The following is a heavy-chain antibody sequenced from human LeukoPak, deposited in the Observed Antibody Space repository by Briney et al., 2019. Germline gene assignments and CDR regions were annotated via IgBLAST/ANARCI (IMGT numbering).Heavy chain of an antibody. CDR1: GGSVRRGNYY. CDR2: IYTSGTT. J-gene: IGHJ6*03. V-gene: IGHV4-61*02. Sequence: SETLSLTCTVSGGSVRRGNYYWTWIRQPAGSGLEWIGRIYTSGTTDYNPSLRTRVTISVDASRNQFSLNLSSVTAADTAVYYCARGGGYSYSSPYYYMDVWGKGTTVTVSS. D-gene: IGHD5-18*01. CDR3: ARGGGYSYSSPYYYMDV.